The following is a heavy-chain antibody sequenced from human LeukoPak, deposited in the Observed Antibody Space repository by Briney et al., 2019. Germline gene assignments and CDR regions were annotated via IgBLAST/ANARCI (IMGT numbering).Heavy chain of an antibody. J-gene: IGHJ4*02. CDR3: ARGVYIAAAQYGY. D-gene: IGHD6-13*01. CDR1: GFTVSSNY. CDR2: IYYSGST. V-gene: IGHV4-39*01. Sequence: PGGSLRLSCAASGFTVSSNYMSWVRQPPGKGLEWIGSIYYSGSTYYNPSLKSRVTISVDTSKNQFSLKLSSVTAADTAVYYCARGVYIAAAQYGYWGQGTLVTVSS.